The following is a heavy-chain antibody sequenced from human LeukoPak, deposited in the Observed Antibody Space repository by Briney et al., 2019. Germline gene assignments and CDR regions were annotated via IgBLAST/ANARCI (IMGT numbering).Heavy chain of an antibody. V-gene: IGHV1-18*01. CDR1: GYTFTSYG. Sequence: VASVKVSCKASGYTFTSYGISWVRQAPGQGLEWMGWISAYNGNTNYAQKLQGRVTMTRNTSISTAYMELSSLRSEDTAVYYCARGGRGKLSPRVVPYWGQGTLVTVSS. CDR2: ISAYNGNT. CDR3: ARGGRGKLSPRVVPY. J-gene: IGHJ4*02. D-gene: IGHD4-23*01.